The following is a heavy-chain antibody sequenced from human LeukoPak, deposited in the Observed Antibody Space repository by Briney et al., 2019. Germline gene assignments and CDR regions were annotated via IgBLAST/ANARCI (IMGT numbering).Heavy chain of an antibody. J-gene: IGHJ6*03. CDR1: GGSISSYY. Sequence: KPSETLSLTCTVSGGSISSYYWSWIRQPPGKGLEWIGYIYYSGSTNYNPSLKSRVTISVDTSKNQFSLKLSSVTAADTAVYYCARRKGSIAAAGTTIYYYYYMDVWGKGTTVTISS. D-gene: IGHD6-13*01. V-gene: IGHV4-59*01. CDR3: ARRKGSIAAAGTTIYYYYYMDV. CDR2: IYYSGST.